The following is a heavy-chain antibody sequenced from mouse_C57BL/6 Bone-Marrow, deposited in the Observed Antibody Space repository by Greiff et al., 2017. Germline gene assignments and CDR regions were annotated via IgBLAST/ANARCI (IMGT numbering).Heavy chain of an antibody. D-gene: IGHD1-1*01. CDR2: IDPSDSYT. CDR3: ARHYGSSYPWFAY. J-gene: IGHJ3*01. CDR1: GYTFTSYW. V-gene: IGHV1-59*01. Sequence: QVQLKQPGAELVRPGTSVKLSCKASGYTFTSYWMHWVKQRPGQGLEWIGVIDPSDSYTNYNQKFKGKDTLTVDTSSSTAYMQLSSLTSEDSAVYYCARHYGSSYPWFAYWGQGTLVTVSA.